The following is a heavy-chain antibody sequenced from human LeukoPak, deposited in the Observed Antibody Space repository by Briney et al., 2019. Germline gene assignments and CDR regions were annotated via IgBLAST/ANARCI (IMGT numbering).Heavy chain of an antibody. Sequence: GASVKVSCKASGYIFTSYYIHWVRQAPGQGLEWMGVINPSGDTTTYAQKFQGRVTMTTDTSTSTAYMELRSLRSDDTAVYYCARLDSGGYSDDYWGQGTLVTVSS. D-gene: IGHD3-22*01. CDR1: GYIFTSYY. V-gene: IGHV1-46*01. CDR2: INPSGDTT. J-gene: IGHJ4*02. CDR3: ARLDSGGYSDDY.